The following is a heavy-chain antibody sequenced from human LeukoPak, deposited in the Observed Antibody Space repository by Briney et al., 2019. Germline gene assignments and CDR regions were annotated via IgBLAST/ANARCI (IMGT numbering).Heavy chain of an antibody. CDR1: GFTFSSYA. D-gene: IGHD2-2*01. CDR3: AKLCCSSTSCSYGDFDY. V-gene: IGHV3-30-3*01. Sequence: PGGSLRLSCAASGFTFSSYAMHWVRQAPGKGLEWVAVISYDGSNKYYADSVKGRFTISRDNSKNTLYLQMNSLRAEDTAVYYCAKLCCSSTSCSYGDFDYWGQGTLVTVSS. J-gene: IGHJ4*02. CDR2: ISYDGSNK.